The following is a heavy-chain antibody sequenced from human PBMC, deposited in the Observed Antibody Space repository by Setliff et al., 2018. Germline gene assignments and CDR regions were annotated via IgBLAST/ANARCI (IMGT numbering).Heavy chain of an antibody. V-gene: IGHV3-23*01. Sequence: GGSLRLSCAASGFTFSNYAMSWVRQAPGKGLEWVSSISGTGGSTYYSDSVRGRFTISRDNSKSTLYLQMNSLRAEDTALYYCAKVLGGYSYGFCDYWGQGTLVTV. D-gene: IGHD5-18*01. CDR2: ISGTGGST. CDR1: GFTFSNYA. J-gene: IGHJ4*02. CDR3: AKVLGGYSYGFCDY.